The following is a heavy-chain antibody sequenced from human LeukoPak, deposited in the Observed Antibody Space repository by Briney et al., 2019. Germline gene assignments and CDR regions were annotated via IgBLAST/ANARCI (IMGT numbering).Heavy chain of an antibody. CDR1: GFTFSSYS. V-gene: IGHV3-64D*06. CDR2: ISSNGDNT. CDR3: VRGTGY. J-gene: IGHJ4*02. Sequence: GGNLSFSCAASGFTFSSYSMNWVRQAPGKGLEYVSAISSNGDNTYYADSVKGRFTISRDNSKNTLYLQMSSLRADDTAVYYCVRGTGYWGQGTLVTVSS.